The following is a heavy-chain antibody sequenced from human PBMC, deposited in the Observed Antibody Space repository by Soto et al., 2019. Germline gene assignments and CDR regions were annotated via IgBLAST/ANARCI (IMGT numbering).Heavy chain of an antibody. Sequence: QPGGSLRLCCVSSGFSFNSYGMHWVRQATSKGLEWVAIMSYDGSNTYYADSVKGRFTISRDNSKNTLYLQMNSLRAEDTAVYYCAGDERAAGTSPPFDYWGQGTLVTVSS. CDR2: MSYDGSNT. J-gene: IGHJ4*02. D-gene: IGHD6-13*01. CDR1: GFSFNSYG. V-gene: IGHV3-30*03. CDR3: AGDERAAGTSPPFDY.